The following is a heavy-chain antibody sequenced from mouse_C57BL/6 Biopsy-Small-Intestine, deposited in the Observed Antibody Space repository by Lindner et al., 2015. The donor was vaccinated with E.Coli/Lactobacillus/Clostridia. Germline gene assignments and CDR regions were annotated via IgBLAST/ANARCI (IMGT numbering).Heavy chain of an antibody. CDR3: ALLDPLHQIDY. J-gene: IGHJ3*01. CDR1: GYTFSKYG. CDR2: ISVYSGDT. Sequence: SVKVSCKTSGYTFSKYGVDWVRLAPGQGLEWMGWISVYSGDTKYAQKFQGRITVTTDTSTRTAYMELTSLRSDDTAVYYCALLDPLHQIDYWGQGTLVTVS. V-gene: IGHV1-7*01.